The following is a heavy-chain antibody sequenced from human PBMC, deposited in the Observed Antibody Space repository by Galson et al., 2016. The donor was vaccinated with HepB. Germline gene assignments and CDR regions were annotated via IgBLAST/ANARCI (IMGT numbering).Heavy chain of an antibody. D-gene: IGHD1-1*01. V-gene: IGHV1-18*01. CDR1: GYAFSSYG. CDR2: IRTYNGDT. CDR3: PKDEINWHLFDS. J-gene: IGHJ4*02. Sequence: SVKVSCKASGYAFSSYGISWVRQAPGQGLEWMGWIRTYNGDTNYAQKLQGRVTLTTDTSTSTAYMELRSLRSYDTAVYYCPKDEINWHLFDSWGQGTPVTVSS.